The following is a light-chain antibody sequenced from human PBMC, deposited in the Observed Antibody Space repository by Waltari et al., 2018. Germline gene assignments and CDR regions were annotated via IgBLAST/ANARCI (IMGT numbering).Light chain of an antibody. CDR3: QQYNNWPYT. CDR1: QSVSSN. Sequence: EVVMTQSPATLSVSPGERGTLSCRASQSVSSNLAWYQQKPGQAPRPLIYGASTRATGIPARFSGSGSGTEFTLTISSMQSEDFAVYYCQQYNNWPYTFGQGTKLEIK. V-gene: IGKV3D-15*01. CDR2: GAS. J-gene: IGKJ2*01.